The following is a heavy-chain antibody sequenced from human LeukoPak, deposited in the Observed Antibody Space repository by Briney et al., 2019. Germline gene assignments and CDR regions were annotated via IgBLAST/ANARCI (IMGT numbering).Heavy chain of an antibody. CDR3: AKAIFGGSYHLYYFDY. CDR2: IIGSGGST. J-gene: IGHJ4*02. Sequence: GGSLRLSCAASGFTSSSYAMSWVRQAPGKGLEWVSAIIGSGGSTYYADSVKGRFTIPRDNSKNTLYLQMISLRAEDTAVYYCAKAIFGGSYHLYYFDYWGQGTLVTVSS. D-gene: IGHD1-26*01. V-gene: IGHV3-23*01. CDR1: GFTSSSYA.